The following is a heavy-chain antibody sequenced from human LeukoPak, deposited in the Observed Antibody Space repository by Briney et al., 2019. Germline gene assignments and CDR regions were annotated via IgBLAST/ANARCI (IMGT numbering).Heavy chain of an antibody. Sequence: PGGSLRLSCAVSGFTVSNNYMSWVRQAPGKGLEWVSVIYGGVSASYADSVKGRFTISRDNSKNTLYLQMNSLRAEDTAVYYCAKYTSGWGLDYWGQGTLVTVSS. D-gene: IGHD6-19*01. J-gene: IGHJ4*02. V-gene: IGHV3-53*01. CDR2: IYGGVSA. CDR1: GFTVSNNY. CDR3: AKYTSGWGLDY.